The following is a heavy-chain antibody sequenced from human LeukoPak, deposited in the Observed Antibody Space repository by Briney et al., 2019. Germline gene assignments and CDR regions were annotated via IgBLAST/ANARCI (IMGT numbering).Heavy chain of an antibody. CDR3: TRPSRDGYHMDV. V-gene: IGHV3-73*01. CDR2: IRSKANSYAT. CDR1: GFTFSGSA. Sequence: GGSLRLACAASGFTFSGSAMHWVRQASGKGLEWVGRIRSKANSYATAYAASVKGRFTISRDDSKNTAYLQMNSLKTEDTAVYYCTRPSRDGYHMDVWGKGTTVTISS. D-gene: IGHD5-24*01. J-gene: IGHJ6*03.